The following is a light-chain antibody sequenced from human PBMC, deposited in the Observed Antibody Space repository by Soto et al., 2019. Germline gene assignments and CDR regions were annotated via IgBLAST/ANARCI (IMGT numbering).Light chain of an antibody. V-gene: IGLV2-14*03. CDR1: SSDAGAYNY. CDR2: DVT. Sequence: QSALTQPASVSGSPGQSITISCTGTSSDAGAYNYVSWYQHHPVKAPKLMIYDVTNRPSGVSNRFSGSKSGNTASLTISGLQTEDEADYYCSSYTSSSTLFVFGTGTKVTVL. J-gene: IGLJ1*01. CDR3: SSYTSSSTLFV.